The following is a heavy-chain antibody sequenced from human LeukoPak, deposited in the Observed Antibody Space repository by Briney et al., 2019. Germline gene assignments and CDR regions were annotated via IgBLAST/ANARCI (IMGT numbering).Heavy chain of an antibody. V-gene: IGHV3-48*04. J-gene: IGHJ4*02. Sequence: GGSLRLSWTTSGFTLTNYRMHWVRQGPGKGLDWITDISSTGYNTFYADSVKGRFSISRDNAKNSLYLLMSSLRAEDTAVYYCARDQGEVWGQGTLVTVSS. CDR3: ARDQGEV. CDR2: ISSTGYNT. CDR1: GFTLTNYR. D-gene: IGHD3-10*01.